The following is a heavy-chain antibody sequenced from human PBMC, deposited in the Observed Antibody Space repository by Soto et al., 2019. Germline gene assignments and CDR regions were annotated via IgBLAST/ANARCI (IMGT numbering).Heavy chain of an antibody. Sequence: SETLSLTCAVSGGSISSGGYSWSWIRQPPGKGLEWIGYIYHSGSTYYNPSLKSRVTIPVDRSKNQFSLKLSSVTGADTAVYYCARVREGYDAFDIWGQGTMVTVSS. D-gene: IGHD1-1*01. J-gene: IGHJ3*02. CDR3: ARVREGYDAFDI. CDR2: IYHSGST. V-gene: IGHV4-30-2*01. CDR1: GGSISSGGYS.